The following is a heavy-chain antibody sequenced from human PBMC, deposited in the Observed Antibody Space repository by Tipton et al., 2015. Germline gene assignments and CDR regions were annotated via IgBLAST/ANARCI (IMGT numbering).Heavy chain of an antibody. D-gene: IGHD3-3*01. CDR1: GGSISSGSYY. CDR2: IYYSGST. Sequence: TLSLTCTVSGGSISSGSYYWSWIRQHPGKGLEWIGYIYYSGSTYYNPSLKSRFTISLNTSKNQFSLKLSSVTAADTAVYYCARGITIFGMATRTWFDPWGQGILVTVSS. CDR3: ARGITIFGMATRTWFDP. J-gene: IGHJ5*02. V-gene: IGHV4-31*03.